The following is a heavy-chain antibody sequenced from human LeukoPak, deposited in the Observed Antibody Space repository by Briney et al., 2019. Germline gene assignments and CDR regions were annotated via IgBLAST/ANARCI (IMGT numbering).Heavy chain of an antibody. CDR2: TYYRSKWYN. J-gene: IGHJ2*01. Sequence: SQTLSVTCAISGDSVSSNSAAWNWIRQSPSRGLEWLGRTYYRSKWYNDYAVSVKSRITINPDPSKNQISLQLNSVTPEDTAVYYCARQFNWGVNWYLDLWGRGTLVTVSS. D-gene: IGHD7-27*01. CDR1: GDSVSSNSAA. CDR3: ARQFNWGVNWYLDL. V-gene: IGHV6-1*01.